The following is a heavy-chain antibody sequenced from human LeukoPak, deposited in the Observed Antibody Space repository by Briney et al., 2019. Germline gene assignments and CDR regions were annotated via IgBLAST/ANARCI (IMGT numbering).Heavy chain of an antibody. CDR3: ARDTYRFFDL. CDR2: IKEDGSEK. J-gene: IGHJ2*01. Sequence: PGGSLRLSCAASGFTFSSTSMSWVRQAPGKGLEWVADIKEDGSEKYSVDSMKGRFTISRDNAKNSLYLQMDSLRAEDTAVYYCARDTYRFFDLWGRGTLVTVSS. CDR1: GFTFSSTS. V-gene: IGHV3-7*01.